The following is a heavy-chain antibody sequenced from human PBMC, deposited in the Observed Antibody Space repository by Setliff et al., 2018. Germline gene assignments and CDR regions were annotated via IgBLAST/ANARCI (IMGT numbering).Heavy chain of an antibody. Sequence: PSETLSLTCTVSGGSISSTTYYGGWIRQAPGKGLEWIGSISYSGSTYYNPSLESRVTISVDTSKNQFSLRLRPVTAADTAVYFCARDFELLENYDIRGVFFDYWGQGTLVTVSS. J-gene: IGHJ4*01. CDR3: ARDFELLENYDIRGVFFDY. D-gene: IGHD3-9*01. V-gene: IGHV4-39*07. CDR1: GGSISSTTYY. CDR2: ISYSGST.